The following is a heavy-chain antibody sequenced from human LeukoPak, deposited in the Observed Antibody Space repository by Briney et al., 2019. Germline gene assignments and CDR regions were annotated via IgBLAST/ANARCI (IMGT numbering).Heavy chain of an antibody. J-gene: IGHJ5*02. CDR1: GFTFSSYS. Sequence: GGSLRLSCAASGFTFSSYSMNWVRQAPGKGLEWVSSISSSSSYIYYADSVKGRFTISRDNAKNSLYLQMNSLRAEDTAVYYCARDSKLLWFGELSSWFDPWGQGTLVTVSS. D-gene: IGHD3-10*01. V-gene: IGHV3-21*01. CDR3: ARDSKLLWFGELSSWFDP. CDR2: ISSSSSYI.